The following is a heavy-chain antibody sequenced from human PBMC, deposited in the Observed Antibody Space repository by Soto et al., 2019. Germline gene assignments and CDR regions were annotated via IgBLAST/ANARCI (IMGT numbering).Heavy chain of an antibody. CDR1: GGSISSYY. CDR2: IYTSGST. CDR3: ARDGAAAGPGYYYYGMDV. D-gene: IGHD6-13*01. V-gene: IGHV4-4*07. Sequence: SETLSLTCTVSGGSISSYYWSWIRQPAGKGLEWIGRIYTSGSTNYNPSLKSRVTMSVNTSKNQFSLKLSSVTAADTAGDYCARDGAAAGPGYYYYGMDVWGQGTTVTVSS. J-gene: IGHJ6*02.